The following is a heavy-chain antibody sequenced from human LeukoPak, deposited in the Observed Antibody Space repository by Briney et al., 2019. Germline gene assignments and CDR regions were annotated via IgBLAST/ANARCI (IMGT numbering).Heavy chain of an antibody. J-gene: IGHJ4*02. Sequence: GASLRLSCAGSGFIFDNYAMVWVRQAPGEGLEWVSGISDSGERTFYSDSAEGRFTISRDNVKNTLYLQMTSLRAEDTAVYYCAKVLSPRLLTTNLDSWGQGALVTV. V-gene: IGHV3-23*01. CDR2: ISDSGERT. CDR1: GFIFDNYA. D-gene: IGHD4-11*01. CDR3: AKVLSPRLLTTNLDS.